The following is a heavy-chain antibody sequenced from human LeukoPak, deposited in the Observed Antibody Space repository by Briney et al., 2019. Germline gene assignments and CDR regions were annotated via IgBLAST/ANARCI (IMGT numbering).Heavy chain of an antibody. D-gene: IGHD5-12*01. Sequence: SQTLSLTCAISGDSVSSNSAAWHWIRQSPSRGLEWLGRTYYRSKWYNDYEVFVKSRITIIPDTSKNQFSLQLNSVTPEATAVYYFARETVATIYYFDCWGQGTLVTVSS. V-gene: IGHV6-1*01. CDR2: TYYRSKWYN. J-gene: IGHJ4*02. CDR3: ARETVATIYYFDC. CDR1: GDSVSSNSAA.